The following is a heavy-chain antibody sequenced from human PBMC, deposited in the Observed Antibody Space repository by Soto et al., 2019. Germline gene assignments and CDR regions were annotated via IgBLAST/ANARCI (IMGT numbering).Heavy chain of an antibody. CDR1: GFTFSSYA. J-gene: IGHJ4*02. Sequence: WGSLRLSCAASGFTFSSYAMHWVRQAPGKGLEWVAVISYDGSNKYYADSVKGRFTISRDNSKNTLYLQMNSLRAEDTAVYYCAREIWVYYYDSSGYYFDYWGQGTLVTVSS. V-gene: IGHV3-30-3*01. CDR3: AREIWVYYYDSSGYYFDY. D-gene: IGHD3-22*01. CDR2: ISYDGSNK.